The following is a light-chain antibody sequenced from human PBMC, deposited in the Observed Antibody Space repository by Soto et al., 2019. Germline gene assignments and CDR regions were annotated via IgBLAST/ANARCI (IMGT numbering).Light chain of an antibody. CDR2: GAS. Sequence: EIVMTQSPSTLSVSLLERSTLSCRASQSVSSNLAWYQLKPGQAPRLLIYGASTRATGIPARFSGSGSGTEFTLTISSLQSEDFAVYYCQHYNDWPTFGQGTKVDIK. CDR1: QSVSSN. J-gene: IGKJ1*01. CDR3: QHYNDWPT. V-gene: IGKV3-15*01.